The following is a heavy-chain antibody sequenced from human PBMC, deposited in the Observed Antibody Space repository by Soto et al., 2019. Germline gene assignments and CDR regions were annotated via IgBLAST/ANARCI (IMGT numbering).Heavy chain of an antibody. CDR3: ALRSRGYYDSSGYYYYYYYGMDV. CDR2: IYSGGST. D-gene: IGHD3-22*01. J-gene: IGHJ6*02. CDR1: GFTVSSNY. Sequence: GGSLRLSCAASGFTVSSNYMSWVRQAPGKGLEWVSVIYSGGSTYYADSVKGRFTISRHNSKNTLYLQMNSLRAEDTAVYYCALRSRGYYDSSGYYYYYYYGMDVWGQGTTIPVSS. V-gene: IGHV3-53*04.